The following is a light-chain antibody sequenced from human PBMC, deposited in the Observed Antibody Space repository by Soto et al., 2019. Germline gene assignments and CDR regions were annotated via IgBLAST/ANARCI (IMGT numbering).Light chain of an antibody. CDR1: SSDVGGYSS. CDR3: SSYAINNYLGA. CDR2: EVS. J-gene: IGLJ2*01. V-gene: IGLV2-8*01. Sequence: QSVLTQPPSASGSPGQSVTISCTGTSSDVGGYSSVSWYQQHPGKAPKLMIYEVSKRPSGVPDRFSGSKSGNTAALTVSGLQAEDEADYYSSSYAINNYLGAFGGGTKLTVL.